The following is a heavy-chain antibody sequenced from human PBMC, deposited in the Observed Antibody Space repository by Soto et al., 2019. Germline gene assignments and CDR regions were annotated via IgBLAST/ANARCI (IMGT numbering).Heavy chain of an antibody. V-gene: IGHV3-30*04. CDR2: ISYNGRNK. D-gene: IGHD3-16*01. CDR1: GSTFSFYA. CDR3: ARQAKIGDRSQFYFDS. Sequence: GGSLRLSCAASGSTFSFYAVHWVRQAPGKGLEWVAVISYNGRNKHYVDSVKGRFTISRDNSQDTLYLQMDSLRPDDTAVYYCARQAKIGDRSQFYFDSWGQGTLVT. J-gene: IGHJ4*02.